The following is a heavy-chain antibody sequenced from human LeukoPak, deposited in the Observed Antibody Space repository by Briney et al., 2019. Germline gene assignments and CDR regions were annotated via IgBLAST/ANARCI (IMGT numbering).Heavy chain of an antibody. V-gene: IGHV3-7*01. CDR1: GLTFSSYG. CDR3: ARERGSSSSRRYWFDP. J-gene: IGHJ5*02. CDR2: IKPDGSEK. D-gene: IGHD2-2*01. Sequence: GGSLRLSCAASGLTFSSYGMHWVRQAPGKGLEWVANIKPDGSEKYYVDSVKGRFTISRDNAKNSLSLQVNSLRAEDTAVYYCARERGSSSSRRYWFDPWGQGTLVTVSS.